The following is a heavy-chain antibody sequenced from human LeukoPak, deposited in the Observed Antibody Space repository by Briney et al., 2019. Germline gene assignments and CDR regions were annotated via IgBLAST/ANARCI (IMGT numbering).Heavy chain of an antibody. D-gene: IGHD4-23*01. J-gene: IGHJ4*02. CDR2: INHSGST. Sequence: PSETLSLTCTASGGSISSNNYFWGWIRQPPGKGLEWIGEINHSGSTYYNPSLKSRVTISVDRSKNQFSLKLSSVTAADTAVYYCARAPVYYGGNSRWATAYYFDYWGQGTLVTVSS. CDR1: GGSISSNNYF. CDR3: ARAPVYYGGNSRWATAYYFDY. V-gene: IGHV4-39*07.